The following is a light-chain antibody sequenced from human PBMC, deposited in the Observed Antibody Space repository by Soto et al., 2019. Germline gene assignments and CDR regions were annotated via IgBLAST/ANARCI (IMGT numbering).Light chain of an antibody. CDR1: QSISSY. Sequence: DIQMTQSRSSLSASVGDRVTITCRASQSISSYLNWYQQKPGKAPKLLIYAASSLQSGVPSRFSGSGSGTEFTLTISNLQPEDFATYYCQQANSPPLTFGGGTKVDIK. CDR3: QQANSPPLT. CDR2: AAS. J-gene: IGKJ4*01. V-gene: IGKV1-39*01.